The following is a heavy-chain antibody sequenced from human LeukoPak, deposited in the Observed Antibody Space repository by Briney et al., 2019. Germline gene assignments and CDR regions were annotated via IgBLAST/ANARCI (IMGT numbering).Heavy chain of an antibody. CDR3: AKFDNYLVANAFDI. Sequence: QSGGSLRLSCAASGFTFSSYGMHWVRQAPGKGLEWVAFIRYDGSNKYYADSVKGRFTISRDNSKNTLYLQMNSLRAEDTAVYYCAKFDNYLVANAFDIWGQGTMVTVSS. V-gene: IGHV3-30*02. D-gene: IGHD2-15*01. CDR1: GFTFSSYG. J-gene: IGHJ3*02. CDR2: IRYDGSNK.